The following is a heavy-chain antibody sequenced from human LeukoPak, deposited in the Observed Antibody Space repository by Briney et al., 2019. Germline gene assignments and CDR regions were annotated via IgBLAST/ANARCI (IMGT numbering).Heavy chain of an antibody. CDR1: GFTFSSYA. V-gene: IGHV3-30-3*01. J-gene: IGHJ4*02. D-gene: IGHD5-18*01. Sequence: QPGGSLRLSCAASGFTFSSYAMHWVRQAPGKGLEWVAVISYDGSNKYYADSVKGRFTISRDNSKNTLYLQMNSLRAEDTAVYYCARVTPMCENVNTATAPSPFDYWGQGTLVTVSS. CDR3: ARVTPMCENVNTATAPSPFDY. CDR2: ISYDGSNK.